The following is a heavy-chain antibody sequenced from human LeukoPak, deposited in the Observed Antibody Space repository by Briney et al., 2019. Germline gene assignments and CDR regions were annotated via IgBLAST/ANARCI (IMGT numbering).Heavy chain of an antibody. CDR2: ISGGGRST. Sequence: PGGSLRLSCAASGFTFSDFWMSWVRQAPGKGLEWVSTISGGGRSTDYADSVKGQFTISRDNSKNTLHLQMNSLRAEDTAVYYCARERYFDYWGQGTLVTVSS. V-gene: IGHV3-23*01. J-gene: IGHJ4*02. CDR1: GFTFSDFW. CDR3: ARERYFDY.